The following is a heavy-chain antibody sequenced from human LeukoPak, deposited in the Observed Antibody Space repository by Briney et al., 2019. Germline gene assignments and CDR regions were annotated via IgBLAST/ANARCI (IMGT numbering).Heavy chain of an antibody. V-gene: IGHV3-74*01. CDR3: ARESTIFGVVSGYPC. D-gene: IGHD3-3*01. CDR1: GFTFSSYW. CDR2: INSDGSST. Sequence: PGGSLRLSCAASGFTFSSYWMHWVRQAPGKGLVWVSRINSDGSSTSYADSVKGRFTISRDNAKNTLYLQMNSLRAEDTAVYYCARESTIFGVVSGYPCWGQGTLVTVSS. J-gene: IGHJ4*02.